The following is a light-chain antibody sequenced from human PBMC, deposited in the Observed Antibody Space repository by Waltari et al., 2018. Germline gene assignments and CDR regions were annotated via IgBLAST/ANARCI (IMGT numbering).Light chain of an antibody. Sequence: QSALTQPPSASGSPGQSVTISCTGTSGDVGSYNYVSWYQQEPGKGPKLIIYDVSKRPSGVPDRFSVSKSGNTASLTVSGLQAEDEADYYCCSYAGSSNSVFGGGTKLTVL. CDR2: DVS. CDR3: CSYAGSSNSV. V-gene: IGLV2-8*01. CDR1: SGDVGSYNY. J-gene: IGLJ3*02.